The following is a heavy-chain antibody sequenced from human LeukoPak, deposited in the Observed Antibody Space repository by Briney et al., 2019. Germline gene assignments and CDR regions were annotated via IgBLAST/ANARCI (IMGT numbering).Heavy chain of an antibody. V-gene: IGHV3-30*07. CDR3: ARDTAMAPLVGALDV. J-gene: IGHJ6*02. CDR2: ISYDGSNK. Sequence: PGRSLRLSCAASGFTFSSYAMHWVRQAPGKGLEWVAVISYDGSNKYYADSVKGRFTIPRDNSKNTLYLQMNSLRAEDTAVYYCARDTAMAPLVGALDVWGQGTTVTVSS. CDR1: GFTFSSYA. D-gene: IGHD5-18*01.